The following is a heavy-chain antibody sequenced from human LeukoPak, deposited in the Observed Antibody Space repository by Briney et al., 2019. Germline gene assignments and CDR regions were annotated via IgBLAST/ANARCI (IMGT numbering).Heavy chain of an antibody. J-gene: IGHJ4*02. CDR1: GLTVNNNY. V-gene: IGHV3-66*01. D-gene: IGHD1-26*01. CDR3: ATDMVAATTKALDY. Sequence: GGSLRLSCTASGLTVNNNYMNWVRQAPGKGLEWVSVIYSGGFTYYAESVKGRFTISRDNAKNSLFLQMDSLRAEDTALYYCATDMVAATTKALDYWGQGALVTVSS. CDR2: IYSGGFT.